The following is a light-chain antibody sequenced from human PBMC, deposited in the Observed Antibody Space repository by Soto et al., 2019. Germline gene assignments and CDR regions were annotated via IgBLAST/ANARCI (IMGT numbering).Light chain of an antibody. Sequence: EIVLTQSPGTLSLSPGERATLSCRASQSFSSYLAWYQQKPGQAPRLLIYDASKRPTGIPARFSGRGSGTDFTHTISSLEPEDFAVYYCQQRSNWPPVITFGQGTRLEIK. CDR1: QSFSSY. V-gene: IGKV3-11*01. CDR3: QQRSNWPPVIT. CDR2: DAS. J-gene: IGKJ5*01.